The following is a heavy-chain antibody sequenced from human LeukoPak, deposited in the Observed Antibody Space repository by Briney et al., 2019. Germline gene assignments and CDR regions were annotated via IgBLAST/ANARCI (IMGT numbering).Heavy chain of an antibody. CDR1: GFTFSSYS. J-gene: IGHJ6*02. Sequence: RGSLRLSCAASGFTFSSYSMNWVRQAPGKGLEWVSYISSSSSTIYYADSVKGRFTISRDNAKNSLYLQMNSLRAEDTAVYYCARRKTGAYYYYGMDVWGQGTTVTVSS. V-gene: IGHV3-48*01. D-gene: IGHD7-27*01. CDR2: ISSSSSTI. CDR3: ARRKTGAYYYYGMDV.